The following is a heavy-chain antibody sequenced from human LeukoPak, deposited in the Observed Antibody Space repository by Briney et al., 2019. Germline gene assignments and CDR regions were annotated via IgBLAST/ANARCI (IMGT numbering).Heavy chain of an antibody. V-gene: IGHV1-46*02. CDR3: AKSSSGYYYWFDP. CDR1: GYTFNSYY. D-gene: IGHD3-22*01. J-gene: IGHJ5*02. CDR2: INPSGGST. Sequence: ASVKVSCKASGYTFNSYYMHWVRQAPGQGLEWMGIINPSGGSTSYAQKFQGRVTMTRDMSTSTVYMELSSLRSEDTAVYYCAKSSSGYYYWFDPWGQGTLVTVSS.